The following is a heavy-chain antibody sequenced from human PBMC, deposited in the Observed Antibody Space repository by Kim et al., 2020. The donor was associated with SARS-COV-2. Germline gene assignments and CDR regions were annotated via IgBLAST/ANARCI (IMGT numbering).Heavy chain of an antibody. CDR3: GLSSWYKLGCDP. CDR2: INPSGGST. J-gene: IGHJ5*02. V-gene: IGHV1-46*01. Sequence: ASVKVSCKASGYTFTSYYMHWVRQAPGQGLEWMGIINPSGGSTSYAQKFQGRVTMTRDTSTSTVYMELSSLRSEDTAVYYCGLSSWYKLGCDPWGQGTLVTVSS. D-gene: IGHD6-13*01. CDR1: GYTFTSYY.